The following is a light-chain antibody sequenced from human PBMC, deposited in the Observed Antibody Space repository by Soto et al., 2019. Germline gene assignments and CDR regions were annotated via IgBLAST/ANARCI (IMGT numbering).Light chain of an antibody. CDR2: AAS. CDR1: QSISSY. Sequence: DIQMTQSPSSLSASVGDRVTITCRAGQSISSYLNWYQQKPGKAPKLLIYAASSLQSGVPSRFSGSGSGTDFTLTISSLQPEDFATYYCQQSYSTQVTFGQGTRLEIK. CDR3: QQSYSTQVT. V-gene: IGKV1-39*01. J-gene: IGKJ5*01.